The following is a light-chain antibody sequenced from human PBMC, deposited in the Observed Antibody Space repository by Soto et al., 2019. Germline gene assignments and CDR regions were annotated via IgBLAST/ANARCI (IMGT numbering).Light chain of an antibody. J-gene: IGLJ2*01. CDR3: ATWDDTLSGPV. CDR2: RND. V-gene: IGLV1-47*01. CDR1: RPNIGTNS. Sequence: QSVLTQPPSTSGTPGQRVTISCSGSRPNIGTNSVNWYQQLPGAAPRLLIYRNDKRPTGVPDRFSGSKAGTSASLAISGLRSEDEADYHCATWDDTLSGPVFGGGTQLTVL.